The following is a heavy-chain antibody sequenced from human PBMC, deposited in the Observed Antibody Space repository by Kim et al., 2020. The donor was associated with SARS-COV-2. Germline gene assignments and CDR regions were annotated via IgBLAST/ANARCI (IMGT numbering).Heavy chain of an antibody. CDR2: ST. V-gene: IGHV4-39*01. J-gene: IGHJ5*02. Sequence: STYYTPSHKSRVTISVDSSKNQFSLKLSSVTAGDTAVYYCASFRIAWFDPWGQGTLVTVSS. D-gene: IGHD3-16*02. CDR3: ASFRIAWFDP.